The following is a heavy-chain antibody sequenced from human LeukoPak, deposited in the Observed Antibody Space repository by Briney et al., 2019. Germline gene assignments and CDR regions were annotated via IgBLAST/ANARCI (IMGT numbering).Heavy chain of an antibody. Sequence: SETLSLTCTVSGSISSYYCRWIRQPPGKGLEWIGYIYTSGSTNYNPSLKSRVTISVDTSKNQFSLDLSSVTAADTAVYYCARQKCTSTSCLTKNAFDIWGQGTMVTVSS. CDR1: GSISSYY. CDR2: IYTSGST. D-gene: IGHD2-2*01. CDR3: ARQKCTSTSCLTKNAFDI. J-gene: IGHJ3*02. V-gene: IGHV4-4*09.